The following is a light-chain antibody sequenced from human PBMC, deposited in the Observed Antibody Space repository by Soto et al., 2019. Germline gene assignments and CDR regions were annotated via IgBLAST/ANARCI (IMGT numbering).Light chain of an antibody. J-gene: IGKJ1*01. CDR2: GVY. Sequence: EIVMTQFPTILSVSPGERATLSCRASQSVSSNLAWYQQKPGQAPRLLIYGVYTRAPGIPARFSGSGSGTEFTLTISSLQSEDFAVYYCQQYHSWPPRTFGQGTKVDIK. CDR3: QQYHSWPPRT. V-gene: IGKV3D-15*01. CDR1: QSVSSN.